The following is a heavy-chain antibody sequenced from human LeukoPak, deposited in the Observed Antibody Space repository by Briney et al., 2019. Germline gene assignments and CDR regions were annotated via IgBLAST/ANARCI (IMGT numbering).Heavy chain of an antibody. CDR1: GYTFTGYY. D-gene: IGHD3-22*01. Sequence: ASVKVSFKASGYTFTGYYMHWVRQAPGQGLEWMGWINPNSGGTNYAQKFQGRVTMTRDTSISTAYMELSRLRSDDTAVYYCARVMNYYDSSGYYFYWGQGTLVTVSS. J-gene: IGHJ4*02. V-gene: IGHV1-2*02. CDR3: ARVMNYYDSSGYYFY. CDR2: INPNSGGT.